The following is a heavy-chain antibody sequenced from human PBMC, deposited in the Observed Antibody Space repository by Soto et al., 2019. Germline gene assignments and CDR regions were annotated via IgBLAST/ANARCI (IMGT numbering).Heavy chain of an antibody. CDR3: ARSDGRY. J-gene: IGHJ4*02. Sequence: SETLSLTCTVSGGSISSYYWSWIRQPPGKGLEWIGYIYYSVSTNYNPSLKSRATISVDTSKNQFSLKLSSVTAADTAVYYCARSDGRYWGQGTLVTVSS. CDR2: IYYSVST. CDR1: GGSISSYY. V-gene: IGHV4-59*01.